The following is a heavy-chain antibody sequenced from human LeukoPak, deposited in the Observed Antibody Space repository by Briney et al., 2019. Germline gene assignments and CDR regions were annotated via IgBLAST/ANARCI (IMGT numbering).Heavy chain of an antibody. J-gene: IGHJ4*02. CDR1: GGSISSGDYY. CDR3: ARAWSTTVTTLFDY. Sequence: PSETLSLTCTVSGGSISSGDYYWSWIRQPPGKGLEWIGYIYYSGSTYYNPSLKSRVTISVDTSKNQFSLKLSSVTAADTAVYYCARAWSTTVTTLFDYWGRGTLVTVSS. CDR2: IYYSGST. D-gene: IGHD4-17*01. V-gene: IGHV4-30-4*08.